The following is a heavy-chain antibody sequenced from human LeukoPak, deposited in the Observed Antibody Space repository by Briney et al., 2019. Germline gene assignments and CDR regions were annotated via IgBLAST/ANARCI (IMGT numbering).Heavy chain of an antibody. J-gene: IGHJ3*02. Sequence: GGSLRLSCAASGFTFSSYGMHWVRQAPGKGLEWVAVIWYDGSNKYYADSVEGRFTISRDNSKNTLYLQMNSLRAEDTAVYYCARDSIVGATTFPHIWGQGTMVTVSS. CDR2: IWYDGSNK. CDR1: GFTFSSYG. D-gene: IGHD1-26*01. CDR3: ARDSIVGATTFPHI. V-gene: IGHV3-33*01.